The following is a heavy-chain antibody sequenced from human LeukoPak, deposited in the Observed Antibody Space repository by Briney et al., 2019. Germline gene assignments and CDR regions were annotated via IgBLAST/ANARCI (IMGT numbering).Heavy chain of an antibody. CDR3: ARFRRMVRFWDKNFDY. CDR1: GGSISSSNW. Sequence: SGTLSLTCAVSGGSISSSNWWSWVRQPPGKGLEWIGYIYYSGSTNYNPSLKSRVTISVDTSKNQFSLKLSSVTAADTAVYYCARFRRMVRFWDKNFDYWGQGTLVTVSS. D-gene: IGHD3-3*01. J-gene: IGHJ4*02. V-gene: IGHV4-4*02. CDR2: IYYSGST.